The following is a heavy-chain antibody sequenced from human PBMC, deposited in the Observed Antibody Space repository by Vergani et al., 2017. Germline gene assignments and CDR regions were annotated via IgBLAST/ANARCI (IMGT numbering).Heavy chain of an antibody. D-gene: IGHD6-13*01. CDR3: ARVMPIAAAGSYYYYYYGMDV. Sequence: QVQLVQSGAEVKKPGSSVRVSCKTSGGAFSTYAINWVRQAPGQGLEWMGAIIPIFGTANYAQKFQGRVTITADESTSTAYMELSSLRSEDTVVYYCARVMPIAAAGSYYYYYYGMDVWGQGTTVTVSS. CDR2: IIPIFGTA. CDR1: GGAFSTYA. J-gene: IGHJ6*02. V-gene: IGHV1-69*12.